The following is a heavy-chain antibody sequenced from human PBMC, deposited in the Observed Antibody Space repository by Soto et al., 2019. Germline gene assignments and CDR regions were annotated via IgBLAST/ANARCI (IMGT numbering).Heavy chain of an antibody. J-gene: IGHJ4*02. V-gene: IGHV4-39*01. CDR1: GGSISRSNYY. CDR3: ARSSSGSYFDH. Sequence: SETLSLTCTVSGGSISRSNYYWGWIRQPPGKGLEWIGSIYYSGSTYYNPSLKSRVTISVDTSKNQFSLKLSSVTAADTAVYYCARSSSGSYFDHWGQGTLVTVSS. D-gene: IGHD1-26*01. CDR2: IYYSGST.